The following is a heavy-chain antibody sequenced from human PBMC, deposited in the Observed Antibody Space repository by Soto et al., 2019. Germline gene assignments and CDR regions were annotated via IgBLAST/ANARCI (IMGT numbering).Heavy chain of an antibody. CDR2: ISAYNGNT. CDR1: GYTFTSYG. Sequence: GASVKVSCKASGYTFTSYGISWVRQAPGQGLEWMGWISAYNGNTNYAQKLQGRVTMTTDTSTSTAYMELRSLRSDDTAVYYCARWGYYDSSGLYYYYYGMDVWGQGTTVTVS. D-gene: IGHD3-22*01. J-gene: IGHJ6*02. V-gene: IGHV1-18*04. CDR3: ARWGYYDSSGLYYYYYGMDV.